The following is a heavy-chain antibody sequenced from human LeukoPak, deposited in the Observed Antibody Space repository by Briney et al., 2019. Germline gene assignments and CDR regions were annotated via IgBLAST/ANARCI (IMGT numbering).Heavy chain of an antibody. CDR3: AKSELLWFGELFRFDY. J-gene: IGHJ4*02. CDR2: ISGSGGST. V-gene: IGHV3-23*01. CDR1: GFTFSSYA. D-gene: IGHD3-10*01. Sequence: PGGSLRLSCAASGFTFSSYAMSWVRQAPGKGLEWVSAISGSGGSTYYADSVKGRFTISRDNSKNTLYLQMNSLRAEDTAVYYCAKSELLWFGELFRFDYWGQGTLVTVSS.